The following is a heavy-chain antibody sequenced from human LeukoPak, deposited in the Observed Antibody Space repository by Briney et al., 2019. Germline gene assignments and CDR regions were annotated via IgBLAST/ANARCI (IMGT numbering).Heavy chain of an antibody. CDR3: AFLTGSSHGRLSFDY. D-gene: IGHD3-9*01. V-gene: IGHV5-51*01. Sequence: PGESLKISCKGSGYSFTSYWIGWVRPMPGKGLEWMGIIYPGDSDSRYSPSFQGQVTISADKSISTAYLQWSSLKASDTAMYYCAFLTGSSHGRLSFDYWGQGTLVTVSS. J-gene: IGHJ4*02. CDR1: GYSFTSYW. CDR2: IYPGDSDS.